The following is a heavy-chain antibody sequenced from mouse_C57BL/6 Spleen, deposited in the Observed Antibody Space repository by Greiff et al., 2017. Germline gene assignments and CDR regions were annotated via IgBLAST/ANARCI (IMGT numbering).Heavy chain of an antibody. CDR1: GYTFTNYW. CDR3: AREGGSSYGYCAMDY. CDR2: IYPGGGYT. Sequence: VQLQQSGAELVRPGTSVKMSCKASGYTFTNYWIGWAKQRPGQGLEWIGNIYPGGGYTNYNEKFKGKATLPAEKSSSTAYMQFSSLTSEDSAIYYCAREGGSSYGYCAMDYGGQGTSVTVSS. D-gene: IGHD1-1*01. V-gene: IGHV1-63*01. J-gene: IGHJ4*01.